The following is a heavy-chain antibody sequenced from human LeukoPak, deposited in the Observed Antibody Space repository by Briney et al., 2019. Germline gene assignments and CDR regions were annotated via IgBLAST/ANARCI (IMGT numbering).Heavy chain of an antibody. D-gene: IGHD6-19*01. CDR2: IYYSGST. J-gene: IGHJ5*02. Sequence: PSETLSLTCTVSGGSISSYYWSWIRQPPAKGLEWIGYIYYSGSTNYNPSLKSRVTISVDTSKNQFSLKLSSVSAADTAVYYCARDQRYSSGWLEFDPWGQGTLVTVSS. V-gene: IGHV4-59*01. CDR3: ARDQRYSSGWLEFDP. CDR1: GGSISSYY.